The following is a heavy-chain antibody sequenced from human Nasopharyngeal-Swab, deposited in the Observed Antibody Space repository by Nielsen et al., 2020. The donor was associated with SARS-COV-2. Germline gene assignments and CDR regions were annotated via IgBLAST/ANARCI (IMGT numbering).Heavy chain of an antibody. CDR3: ARTYYDFWSGYFGFDY. J-gene: IGHJ4*02. Sequence: ASVKVSCKASGYTFTSYGISWVRQAPGQGLEWMGWISAYNGNTNYAQKLQGGVTMTTDTSTSTAYMELRSLRSDDTAVYYCARTYYDFWSGYFGFDYWGQGTLVTVSS. V-gene: IGHV1-18*04. CDR1: GYTFTSYG. CDR2: ISAYNGNT. D-gene: IGHD3-3*01.